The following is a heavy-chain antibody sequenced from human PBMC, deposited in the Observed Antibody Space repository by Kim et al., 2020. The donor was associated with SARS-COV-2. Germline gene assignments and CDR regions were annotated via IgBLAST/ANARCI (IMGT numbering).Heavy chain of an antibody. CDR3: ARGSAVAATLYYYDSSG. J-gene: IGHJ4*02. V-gene: IGHV1-2*02. D-gene: IGHD3-22*01. Sequence: ASVKVSCKASGYTFTGYYMHWVRQAPGQGLEWMGWINPNSGGTNYAQKFQGRVTMTRDTSISTAYMELSRLRSDDTAVYYCARGSAVAATLYYYDSSGWGQGTLVTVSS. CDR2: INPNSGGT. CDR1: GYTFTGYY.